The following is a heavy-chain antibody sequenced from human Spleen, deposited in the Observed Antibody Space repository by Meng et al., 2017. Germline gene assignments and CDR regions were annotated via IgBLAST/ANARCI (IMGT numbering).Heavy chain of an antibody. CDR3: ARGYGDTGHGMDV. CDR1: GFTFSGYA. D-gene: IGHD4-17*01. V-gene: IGHV3-23*01. Sequence: GGSLRLSCAASGFTFSGYAMNWVRQVPGKGMEWVSAITGSGGGTYYADSVKGRFTTSRDNSKNTLYLQMNSLRAEDTAVYYCARGYGDTGHGMDVWGQGTTVTVSS. CDR2: ITGSGGGT. J-gene: IGHJ6*02.